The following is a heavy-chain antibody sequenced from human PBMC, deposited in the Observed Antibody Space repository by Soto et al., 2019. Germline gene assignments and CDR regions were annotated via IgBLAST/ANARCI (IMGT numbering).Heavy chain of an antibody. J-gene: IGHJ6*03. V-gene: IGHV3-23*01. CDR1: GFTFSSYA. CDR2: ISGSGGST. Sequence: GGSLRLSCAASGFTFSSYAMSWVRQAPGKGLEWVSAISGSGGSTYYADSVKGRFTISRDNSKNTLYLQMNSPRAEDTAVYYCAKDRHDYIWGRDRYKSRAPAMDVWGKGTTVTVSS. D-gene: IGHD3-16*02. CDR3: AKDRHDYIWGRDRYKSRAPAMDV.